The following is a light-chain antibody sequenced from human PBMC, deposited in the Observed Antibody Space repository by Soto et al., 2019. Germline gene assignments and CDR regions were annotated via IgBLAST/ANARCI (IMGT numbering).Light chain of an antibody. CDR1: QSVTSF. Sequence: EIVMTQSPATLSVSPGERATLSCRASQSVTSFLAWYQQKPGQAPRLLIYDVSIRATGIPARFSGSGSGTDFTLTISSLEPEDFAVYYCQQRSNWPLTFGGGTKVEIK. CDR2: DVS. CDR3: QQRSNWPLT. J-gene: IGKJ4*01. V-gene: IGKV3-11*01.